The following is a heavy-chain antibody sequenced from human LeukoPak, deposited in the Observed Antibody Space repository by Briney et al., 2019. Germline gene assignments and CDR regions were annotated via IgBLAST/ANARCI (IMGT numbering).Heavy chain of an antibody. Sequence: SETLSLTCTVSGYSINSGYYWGWIRQPPGKGLDWIGTIYHTGITYYNPSLKSRVIISLDTSQNQFSLKLRSVTAADTAVYYCVRALLDASGYDFDHWGQGTLVTVSS. CDR3: VRALLDASGYDFDH. D-gene: IGHD3-22*01. V-gene: IGHV4-38-2*02. J-gene: IGHJ4*02. CDR1: GYSINSGYY. CDR2: IYHTGIT.